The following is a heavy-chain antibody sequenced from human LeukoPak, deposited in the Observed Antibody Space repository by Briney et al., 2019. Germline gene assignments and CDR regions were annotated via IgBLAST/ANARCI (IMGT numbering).Heavy chain of an antibody. Sequence: SETLSLTCTVYGGSFRGYYWSWIRQPPGRGLEWIGEINHSGSTNYNPSLKSRVTISVDTSKNQFSLMLSSVTAADTAVYYCARHEGLSYFDYWGQGTLVTVSS. CDR1: GGSFRGYY. CDR2: INHSGST. CDR3: ARHEGLSYFDY. J-gene: IGHJ4*02. D-gene: IGHD3-3*01. V-gene: IGHV4-34*01.